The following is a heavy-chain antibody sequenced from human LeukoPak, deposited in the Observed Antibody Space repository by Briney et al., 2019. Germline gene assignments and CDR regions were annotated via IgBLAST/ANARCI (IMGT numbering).Heavy chain of an antibody. Sequence: SETLSLTCTVSGGSISSYYWSWIRQPPGKGLEWIGEINHSGSTNYNPSLKSRVTISVDTSKNQFSLKLSSVTAADTAVYYCARGFFARRITIFGVAKGGDYYYYYMDVWGKGTTVTVSS. CDR1: GGSISSYY. D-gene: IGHD3-3*01. V-gene: IGHV4-34*01. CDR2: INHSGST. J-gene: IGHJ6*03. CDR3: ARGFFARRITIFGVAKGGDYYYYYMDV.